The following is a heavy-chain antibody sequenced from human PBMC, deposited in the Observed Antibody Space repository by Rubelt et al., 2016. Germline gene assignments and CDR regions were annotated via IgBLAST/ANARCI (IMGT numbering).Heavy chain of an antibody. D-gene: IGHD6-13*01. J-gene: IGHJ4*02. CDR3: ARGLFPGIAGLCC. V-gene: IGHV4-39*07. Sequence: QLQLQESGPGLVKPSETLSLTCTVSGASISSSSYYWGWIRQPPGKGLEWIGEINHSGSTNYNPSLKSRVTISIDTSKNQFSLKRSSVTAADTAVYYCARGLFPGIAGLCCWGQGTLVTVSS. CDR2: INHSGST. CDR1: GASISSSSYY.